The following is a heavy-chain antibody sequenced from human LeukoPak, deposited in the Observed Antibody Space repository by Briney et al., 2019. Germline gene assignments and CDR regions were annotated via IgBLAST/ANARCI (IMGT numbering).Heavy chain of an antibody. CDR1: GYTFTSYA. D-gene: IGHD2/OR15-2a*01. V-gene: IGHV1-3*01. CDR3: ARDPGQKRIYDWFDP. Sequence: ASVKVSCKASGYTFTSYAMHWVRQAPGQRLEWMGWINAGNGNTKYSQKFQGRVTITRDTSASTAYMELSSLRSEDTAVYYCARDPGQKRIYDWFDPWGQGTLVTVSS. J-gene: IGHJ5*02. CDR2: INAGNGNT.